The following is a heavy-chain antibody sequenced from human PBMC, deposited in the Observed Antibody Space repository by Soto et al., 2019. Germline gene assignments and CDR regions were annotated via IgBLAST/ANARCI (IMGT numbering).Heavy chain of an antibody. J-gene: IGHJ3*02. V-gene: IGHV3-23*01. CDR1: GFSFGTYV. D-gene: IGHD3-22*01. CDR3: AMTRLYDTGTNDYHRDALDI. CDR2: ISGSGGRV. Sequence: EVQLLESGGGMVEPRGSLKLSCAASGFSFGTYVMNWFRQAPGKGLEWVSGISGSGGRVYSADSVKGRFTISRDNSRNTLSLQMNSLRAEATAIYYCAMTRLYDTGTNDYHRDALDIWGQGTQVIVSS.